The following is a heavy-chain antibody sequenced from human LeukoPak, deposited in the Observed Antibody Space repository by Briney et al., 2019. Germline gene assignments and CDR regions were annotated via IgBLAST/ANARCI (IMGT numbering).Heavy chain of an antibody. CDR1: GYTLTELS. J-gene: IGHJ4*02. CDR3: ATDPDDYSNYVSY. CDR2: FDPEDGET. D-gene: IGHD4-11*01. V-gene: IGHV1-24*01. Sequence: ASVKVSCKVSGYTLTELSMHWVRQAPGKGLEWMGGFDPEDGETIYAQKFQGRVTMTEDTSTDTAYMELSSPRSEDTAVYYCATDPDDYSNYVSYWGQGTLVTVSS.